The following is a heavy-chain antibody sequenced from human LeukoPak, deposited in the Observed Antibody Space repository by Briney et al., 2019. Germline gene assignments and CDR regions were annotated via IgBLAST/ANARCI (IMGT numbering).Heavy chain of an antibody. CDR1: GFTFSSYS. V-gene: IGHV3-21*01. D-gene: IGHD6-13*01. J-gene: IGHJ4*02. CDR3: ASRNPYSSSWLGGHDY. Sequence: GGSLRLSCAASGFTFSSYSMNWVRQAPGKGLEWVSSISSSSSYIYYADSVKGRFTISRDNSKNTLYLQMNSLRAEDTAVYYCASRNPYSSSWLGGHDYWGQGTLVTVSS. CDR2: ISSSSSYI.